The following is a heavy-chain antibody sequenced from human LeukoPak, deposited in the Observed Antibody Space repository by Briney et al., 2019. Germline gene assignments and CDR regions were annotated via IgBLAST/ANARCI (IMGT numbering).Heavy chain of an antibody. CDR2: IFAGGGSA. V-gene: IGHV3-23*01. Sequence: PGGSLRLSCPVSGFTFSDYAMTWVRQAPGKGLEWVSSIFAGGGSALYADSVRGRFTIFRDDSKSTLFLQMHSLRAEDTAIYYCAKNYYDRRGPYSWVFDYWARAPWSPSPQ. CDR3: AKNYYDRRGPYSWVFDY. J-gene: IGHJ4*02. CDR1: GFTFSDYA. D-gene: IGHD3-22*01.